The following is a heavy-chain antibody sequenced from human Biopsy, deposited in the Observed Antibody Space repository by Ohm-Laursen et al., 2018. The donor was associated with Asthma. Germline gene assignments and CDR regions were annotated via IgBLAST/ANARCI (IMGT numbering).Heavy chain of an antibody. CDR2: ISSTSTYI. CDR3: SRDRGESGYDFGRYDY. CDR1: GFTFSRHA. V-gene: IGHV3-21*01. D-gene: IGHD5-12*01. Sequence: SLRLSCAASGFTFSRHALHWVRQAPGKGLEWVSSISSTSTYIYYADSVKGRFTISRDNAKNSLYLQMNSLRAEDTAVYYCSRDRGESGYDFGRYDYWGQGTLVTVSS. J-gene: IGHJ4*02.